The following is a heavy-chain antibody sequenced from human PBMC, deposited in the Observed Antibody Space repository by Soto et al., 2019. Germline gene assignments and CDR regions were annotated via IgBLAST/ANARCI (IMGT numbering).Heavy chain of an antibody. CDR3: ARRSGSYSNAFDF. D-gene: IGHD1-26*01. CDR2: FIPILGGG. V-gene: IGHV1-69*01. Sequence: SVTVSCTASGGTFRNYAINWVRQAPGQGLEWMGGFIPILGGGINAQKFQGRVTITSDESTSTAYMELSSLKSEDTAMYYCARRSGSYSNAFDFWGQGTMVTVSS. CDR1: GGTFRNYA. J-gene: IGHJ3*01.